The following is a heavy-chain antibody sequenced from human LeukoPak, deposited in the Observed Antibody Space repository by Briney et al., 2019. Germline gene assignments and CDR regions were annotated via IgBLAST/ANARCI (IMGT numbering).Heavy chain of an antibody. D-gene: IGHD6-13*01. CDR1: GGSISSYY. V-gene: IGHV4-4*07. CDR3: ARQTASAGTAGFDF. Sequence: SETLSLTCTVSGGSISSYYWSWIRQPAGKGLEWLGRIYSTGSTNYNPSLKSRVTMSVDTSKNQFSLRLRSVTAADTAVYYCARQTASAGTAGFDFWGQGALVTVSS. CDR2: IYSTGST. J-gene: IGHJ4*02.